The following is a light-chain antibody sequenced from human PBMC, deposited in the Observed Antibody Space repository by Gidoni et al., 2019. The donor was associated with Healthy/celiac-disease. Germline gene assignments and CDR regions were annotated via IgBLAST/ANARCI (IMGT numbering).Light chain of an antibody. CDR3: QQPRA. CDR2: DAS. J-gene: IGKJ4*01. Sequence: DIVLTQSPATLSLSPGERATLSFRASQSVSSYLAWYQQKPGQAPRLLIYDASNRATGIPARFSGSGSGTDFTLTISSLEPEDFAVYYCQQPRAFGGGTKVEIK. V-gene: IGKV3-11*01. CDR1: QSVSSY.